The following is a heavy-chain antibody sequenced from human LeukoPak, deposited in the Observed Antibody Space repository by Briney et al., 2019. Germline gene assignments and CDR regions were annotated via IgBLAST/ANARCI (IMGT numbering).Heavy chain of an antibody. J-gene: IGHJ5*02. V-gene: IGHV4-59*01. Sequence: PSETLSLTCTVSGGSISSYYWSWIRQPPGKGLEWIGYIYYSGSTNYNPSLKSRATISVDTSKNQFSLKLSSVTAADTAVYYCARDYSSGWYPWFDPWGQGTLVTVSS. CDR3: ARDYSSGWYPWFDP. CDR2: IYYSGST. D-gene: IGHD6-19*01. CDR1: GGSISSYY.